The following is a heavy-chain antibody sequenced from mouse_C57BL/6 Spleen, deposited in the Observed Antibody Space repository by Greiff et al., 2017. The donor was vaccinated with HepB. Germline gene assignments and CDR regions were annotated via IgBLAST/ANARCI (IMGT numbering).Heavy chain of an antibody. CDR1: GFNIKDDY. J-gene: IGHJ2*01. CDR2: IDPENGDT. D-gene: IGHD1-1*01. V-gene: IGHV14-4*01. Sequence: EVQLQQSGAELVRPGASVKLSCTASGFNIKDDYMHWVKQRPEQGLEWIGWIDPENGDTEYASKFQGKATITADTSSNTAYLPLSSLTSEDTAVYYCTTNYGSSPYYFDYWGQSTTLTVSS. CDR3: TTNYGSSPYYFDY.